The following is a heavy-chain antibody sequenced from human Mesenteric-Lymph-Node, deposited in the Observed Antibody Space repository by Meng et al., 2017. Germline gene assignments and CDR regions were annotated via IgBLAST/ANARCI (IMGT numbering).Heavy chain of an antibody. CDR1: GFNFRIFA. CDR3: AKTNNFRVRGGFDY. V-gene: IGHV3-64*01. CDR2: INDNGDNT. Sequence: GGSLRLSCAASGFNFRIFAMHWVRQAPGKGLEYVSAINDNGDNTYYANSVKGRFTISRDNSKNTLYLQMGSLRAEDTAVYYCAKTNNFRVRGGFDYWGQGTLVTVSS. J-gene: IGHJ4*02. D-gene: IGHD3-10*01.